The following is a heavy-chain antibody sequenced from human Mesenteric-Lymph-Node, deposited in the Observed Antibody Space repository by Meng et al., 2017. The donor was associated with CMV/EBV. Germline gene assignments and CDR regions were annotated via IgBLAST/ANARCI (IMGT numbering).Heavy chain of an antibody. CDR3: AKDIAFYSGMDV. CDR1: GFTFSSYS. V-gene: IGHV3-9*01. Sequence: SLKISCAASGFTFSSYSINWVRQAPGKGLEWVSGITWNSGSIGYADSVKGRFTISRDNAKNSLYLQMNSLRAEDTALYYCAKDIAFYSGMDVWGQGTTVTVSS. J-gene: IGHJ6*02. CDR2: ITWNSGSI.